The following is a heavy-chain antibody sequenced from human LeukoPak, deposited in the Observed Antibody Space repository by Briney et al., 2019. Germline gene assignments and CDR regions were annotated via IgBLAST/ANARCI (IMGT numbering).Heavy chain of an antibody. CDR1: GYTFTGYY. J-gene: IGHJ6*04. V-gene: IGHV1-2*04. CDR3: ARDLSTGYYYYGRDV. Sequence: ASVKVSCKASGYTFTGYYMNWVRQAPGQGLEWMGCINPNSGGTNYAQKFQGWVTMTRDTSISTAYMELSRLRSDDTAVYYCARDLSTGYYYYGRDVWGEGTTVTVSS. CDR2: INPNSGGT. D-gene: IGHD2-8*02.